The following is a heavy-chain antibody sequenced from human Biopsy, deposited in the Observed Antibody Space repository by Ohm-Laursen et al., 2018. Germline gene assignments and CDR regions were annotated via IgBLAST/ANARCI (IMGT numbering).Heavy chain of an antibody. CDR3: ARATNSTGWPYYYFYGMDV. CDR1: GGSISSDY. J-gene: IGHJ6*02. Sequence: SDTLSLTCAVSGGSISSDYWSWIRQTPGKGLEWIGYIYYSGSTNYNPSLKSRATISVDTSKNQFSLRLNSVTAADTAVYYCARATNSTGWPYYYFYGMDVWGQGTTVTVSS. D-gene: IGHD2/OR15-2a*01. CDR2: IYYSGST. V-gene: IGHV4-59*07.